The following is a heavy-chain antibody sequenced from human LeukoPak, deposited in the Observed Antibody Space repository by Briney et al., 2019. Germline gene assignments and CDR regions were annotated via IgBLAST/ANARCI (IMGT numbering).Heavy chain of an antibody. CDR1: GYTFTSYY. CDR2: INPSGGST. CDR3: ARDVPGLRFPLYYFDY. D-gene: IGHD5-12*01. J-gene: IGHJ4*02. Sequence: GASVKVSCKASGYTFTSYYMHWVRQAPGQGLEWMGIINPSGGSTSYAQKFQGRVTMTRDTSTSTVYMELSSLRSEDTAVYYCARDVPGLRFPLYYFDYWGQGTLVTVFS. V-gene: IGHV1-46*01.